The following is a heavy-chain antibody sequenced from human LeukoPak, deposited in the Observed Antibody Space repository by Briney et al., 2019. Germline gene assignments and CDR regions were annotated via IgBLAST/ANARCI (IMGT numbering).Heavy chain of an antibody. D-gene: IGHD3-3*01. CDR3: ATDGTYYDFWSGTV. CDR2: ISGSGGST. Sequence: GGSLRLSCAASGFTFSSYAMSWVRQAPGKGLEWVSAISGSGGSTYYADSVKGRFTIPRDNSKNTLYLQMNSLRAEDTAVYYCATDGTYYDFWSGTVWGQGTLVTVSS. J-gene: IGHJ4*02. CDR1: GFTFSSYA. V-gene: IGHV3-23*01.